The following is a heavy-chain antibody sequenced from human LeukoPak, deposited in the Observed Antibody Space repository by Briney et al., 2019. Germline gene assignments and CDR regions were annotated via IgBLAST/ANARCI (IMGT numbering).Heavy chain of an antibody. V-gene: IGHV3-20*01. CDR1: GFTFDDYG. Sequence: GGSLRLSCAASGFTFDDYGMSWVRQAPGKGLEWVSGINWNGGSTGYADSVKGRFTISRDNAKNSLYLQMNSLRAEGTALYHCARGGSSWYYYYMDVWGKGITVTVSS. CDR3: ARGGSSWYYYYMDV. CDR2: INWNGGST. D-gene: IGHD6-13*01. J-gene: IGHJ6*03.